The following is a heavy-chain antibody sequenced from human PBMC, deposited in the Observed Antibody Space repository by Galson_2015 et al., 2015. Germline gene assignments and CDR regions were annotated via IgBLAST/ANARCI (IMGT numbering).Heavy chain of an antibody. CDR3: ARDFQPYPI. Sequence: SLRLSCAASGFTFRSFAMSWVRQAPGKGLEWVSGITSGGIKHYADSVKGRFTISRDNSKNTLSLQMNSLRAEATALYYCARDFQPYPIWGQGTMVTVSS. CDR1: GFTFRSFA. J-gene: IGHJ3*02. V-gene: IGHV3-23*01. CDR2: ITSGGIK.